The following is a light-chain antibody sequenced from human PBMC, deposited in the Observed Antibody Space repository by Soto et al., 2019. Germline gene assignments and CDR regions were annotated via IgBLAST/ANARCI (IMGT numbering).Light chain of an antibody. CDR1: LSVSIN. CDR3: QQYNNWPPPIT. CDR2: GAS. J-gene: IGKJ5*01. Sequence: ETVRTPAPPTLSVSSGVSATLSCGASLSVSINLAWYQQKPGQAPRLLIYGASTRATGIPARFSGSGSGTEFTLTISSLQSEDFAVYYCQQYNNWPPPITFGQGTRLEIK. V-gene: IGKV3-15*01.